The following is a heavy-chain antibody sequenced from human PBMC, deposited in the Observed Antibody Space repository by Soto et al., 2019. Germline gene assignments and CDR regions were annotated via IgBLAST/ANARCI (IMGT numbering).Heavy chain of an antibody. V-gene: IGHV1-69*13. CDR2: IIPIFGTA. CDR1: GGTFSSYA. Sequence: GASVKVSCKASGGTFSSYAISWVRQAPGQGLEWMGGIIPIFGTANYAQKFQGRVTITADESTSTAYMELSSLRSEDTAVYYCARVGYNWNDEYYFDYWGQGTLVTVSS. CDR3: ARVGYNWNDEYYFDY. J-gene: IGHJ4*02. D-gene: IGHD1-1*01.